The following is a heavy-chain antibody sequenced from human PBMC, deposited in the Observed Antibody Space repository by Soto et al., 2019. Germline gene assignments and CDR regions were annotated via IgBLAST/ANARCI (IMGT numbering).Heavy chain of an antibody. CDR1: GFTFSSYA. V-gene: IGHV3-30-3*01. D-gene: IGHD3-3*02. CDR3: ARHLSHLKFGWFDP. Sequence: LRLSCAASGFTFSSYAMHWVRQAPGKGLEWVALISDDGSTRGIADSVKGRFTISRDNSKNTLYLQMNSLRPEDTAVYYCARHLSHLKFGWFDPWGQGTLVTVS. J-gene: IGHJ5*02. CDR2: ISDDGSTR.